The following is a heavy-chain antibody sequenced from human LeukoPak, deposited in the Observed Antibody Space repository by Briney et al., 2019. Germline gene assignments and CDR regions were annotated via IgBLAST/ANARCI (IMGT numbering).Heavy chain of an antibody. D-gene: IGHD3-10*01. J-gene: IGHJ4*02. Sequence: GGSLRLSCAASGFTLSSYSLNWVRQAPGKGLEWVSYISSSSNTIYYADSVKGRFTISRDNAKNSLYLQMNSLRAEDTAVYYCYTTMVRTRYYFDYWGQGTLVTVSS. CDR2: ISSSSNTI. V-gene: IGHV3-48*04. CDR1: GFTLSSYS. CDR3: YTTMVRTRYYFDY.